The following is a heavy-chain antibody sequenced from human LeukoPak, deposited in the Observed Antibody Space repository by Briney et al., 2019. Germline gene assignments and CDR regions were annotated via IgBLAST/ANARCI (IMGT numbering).Heavy chain of an antibody. CDR1: GYTLTELS. Sequence: ASVKVSCKVSGYTLTELSMHWVRQAPGKGLEWMGGFDPEDGETIYAQKFQGRVTFTRDTSIRTVYMELSSLRSEDTAVYYCARARYSSRFYWGPYFDYWGQGTLVTVSS. V-gene: IGHV1-24*01. J-gene: IGHJ4*02. CDR3: ARARYSSRFYWGPYFDY. CDR2: FDPEDGET. D-gene: IGHD3-22*01.